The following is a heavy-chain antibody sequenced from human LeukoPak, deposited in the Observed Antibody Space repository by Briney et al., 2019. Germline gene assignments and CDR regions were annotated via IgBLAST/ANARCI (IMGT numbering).Heavy chain of an antibody. CDR2: NIPIFGTA. V-gene: IGHV1-69*13. CDR1: GGTFSSYA. D-gene: IGHD4-17*01. CDR3: ARAPYHDYGDYGFFDY. J-gene: IGHJ4*02. Sequence: GASVKVSCKASGGTFSSYAISWVRQAPGQGLEWMGGNIPIFGTANYAQKFQGRVTITADESTSTAYIELSSLRSEDTAVYYCARAPYHDYGDYGFFDYWGQGTLVTVSS.